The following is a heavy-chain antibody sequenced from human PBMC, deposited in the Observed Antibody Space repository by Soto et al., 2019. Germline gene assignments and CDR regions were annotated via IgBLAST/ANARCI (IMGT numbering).Heavy chain of an antibody. J-gene: IGHJ5*01. CDR2: ITNRGTHT. Sequence: GGSLRLSCTASGFSFSSYTMNWVRQAPGKGLQWVASITNRGTHTYSADSVKGRFTISRDNDKNSLYLQMNNLRAEDTATYYCARAHEVAWFDSWGLGXLVTVYS. V-gene: IGHV3-21*06. CDR3: ARAHEVAWFDS. D-gene: IGHD2-15*01. CDR1: GFSFSSYT.